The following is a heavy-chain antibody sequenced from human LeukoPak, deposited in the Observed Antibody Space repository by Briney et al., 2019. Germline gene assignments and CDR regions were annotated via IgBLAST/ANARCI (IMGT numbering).Heavy chain of an antibody. CDR2: INPNSGGT. J-gene: IGHJ4*02. CDR3: ARDMERAATHDFDY. CDR1: GYTFTGYY. D-gene: IGHD2-15*01. V-gene: IGHV1-2*02. Sequence: ASVKVSCKASGYTFTGYYMHWVRQAPGQGLEWMGWINPNSGGTNYAQKFQRRVTMTRDTSISTAYMELSRLRSDDTAVYYCARDMERAATHDFDYWGQGTLVTVSS.